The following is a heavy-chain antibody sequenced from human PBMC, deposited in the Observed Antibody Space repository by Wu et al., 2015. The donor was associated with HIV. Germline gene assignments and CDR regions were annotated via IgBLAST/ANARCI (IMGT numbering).Heavy chain of an antibody. J-gene: IGHJ6*03. CDR1: GYTFSSYD. Sequence: QVQLVQSGAAVKKPGASVKVSCTASGYTFSSYDINWVRQATGQGLEWMGWMNPNSGSAVSVQKFQGRVTFTRNTSTRTAYMELSDLRSEDTAVYYCARARNSYFDMDVWGKGTTVIVSS. CDR2: MNPNSGSA. V-gene: IGHV1-8*03. CDR3: ARARNSYFDMDV.